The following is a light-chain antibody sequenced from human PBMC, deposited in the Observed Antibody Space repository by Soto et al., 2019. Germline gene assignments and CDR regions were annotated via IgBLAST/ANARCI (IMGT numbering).Light chain of an antibody. CDR3: CAYAGSSTFVI. J-gene: IGLJ2*01. V-gene: IGLV2-23*02. CDR2: EVT. Sequence: QSALTQPASVSGSPGKSITISCTGTSSDVGSYNLVSWYQQHPGKVPKLMIYEVTKRPSGVSNRFSGSKSGNTASLTISGLQAEDEADYYCCAYAGSSTFVIFGGGTKLTVL. CDR1: SSDVGSYNL.